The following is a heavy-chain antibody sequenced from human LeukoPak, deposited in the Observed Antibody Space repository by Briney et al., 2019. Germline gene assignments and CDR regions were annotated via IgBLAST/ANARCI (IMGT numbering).Heavy chain of an antibody. CDR2: IIPILGIA. V-gene: IGHV1-69*04. J-gene: IGHJ5*02. D-gene: IGHD4/OR15-4a*01. Sequence: ASVNVSFTSSVGTFTIYVISWVRHAPGQGLEWMGRIIPILGIANYAQKFQGRVTITSDKSTTTAYVELSSLSSEVTAVYYCAKDPDGLWSWGQGTLVTVSS. CDR3: AKDPDGLWS. CDR1: VGTFTIYV.